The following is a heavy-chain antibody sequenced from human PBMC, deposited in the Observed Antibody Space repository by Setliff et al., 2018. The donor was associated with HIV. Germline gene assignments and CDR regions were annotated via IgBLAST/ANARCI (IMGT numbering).Heavy chain of an antibody. CDR1: GSSISYFY. CDR2: ISDSGST. CDR3: ARRVVAAFTFDY. V-gene: IGHV4-59*08. Sequence: PSENLSLTCTVSGSSISYFYWNWIRQSPGRGLEWIGYISDSGSTNYNPSLKSRVTISLDTSNNQFSLKLSSVTAADTAVYYCARRVVAAFTFDYWGQGTLVTVS. J-gene: IGHJ4*02. D-gene: IGHD2-15*01.